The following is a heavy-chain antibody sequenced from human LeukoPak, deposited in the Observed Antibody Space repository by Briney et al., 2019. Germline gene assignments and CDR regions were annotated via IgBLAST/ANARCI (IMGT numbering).Heavy chain of an antibody. CDR2: IFHNGIT. CDR1: GFSISSGYF. D-gene: IGHD2-2*01. Sequence: SETLSLTCAVSGFSISSGYFWAWIRQSPGKGLEWIGSIFHNGITYYNPSLKSRITISVDTSKNQFSLRLSSVTAADTAVYYCARRISTRRGETCSSTSCYFDSWGQGTLVTVSS. V-gene: IGHV4-38-2*01. CDR3: ARRISTRRGETCSSTSCYFDS. J-gene: IGHJ4*02.